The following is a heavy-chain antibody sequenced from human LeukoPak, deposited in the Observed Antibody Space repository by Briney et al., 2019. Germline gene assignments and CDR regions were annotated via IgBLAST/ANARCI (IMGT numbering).Heavy chain of an antibody. V-gene: IGHV4-59*02. D-gene: IGHD4-23*01. J-gene: IGHJ3*02. CDR2: TYYTGST. CDR3: ARDGGFDT. Sequence: SETLSLTCTVSGGSVSDYYWSWIRQSPGKGLEWIGYTYYTGSTNYNPSLKSRVTISADTSKNQFSLKLSSVTAADTAVYYCARDGGFDTWGQGTMVTVSS. CDR1: GGSVSDYY.